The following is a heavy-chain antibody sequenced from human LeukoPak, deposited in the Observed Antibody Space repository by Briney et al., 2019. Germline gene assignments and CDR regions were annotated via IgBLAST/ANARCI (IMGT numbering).Heavy chain of an antibody. Sequence: SGTLSLTCTVSGYSISSGYYWGWIRQPPGKGLEWIGSIYYSGSTYYNPSLKSRVTISVDTSKNQFSLKLSSVTAADTAVYYCARAGMVRDPKGFDYWGQGTLVTVSS. CDR3: ARAGMVRDPKGFDY. CDR1: GYSISSGYY. D-gene: IGHD3-10*01. CDR2: IYYSGST. J-gene: IGHJ4*02. V-gene: IGHV4-38-2*02.